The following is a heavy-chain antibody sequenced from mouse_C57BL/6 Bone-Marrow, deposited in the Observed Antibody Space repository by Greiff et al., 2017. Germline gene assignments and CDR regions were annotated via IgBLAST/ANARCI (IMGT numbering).Heavy chain of an antibody. D-gene: IGHD2-3*01. CDR1: GYTFTSYW. CDR2: IHPNSGST. J-gene: IGHJ1*03. CDR3: ARWDGYYWYFDV. V-gene: IGHV1-64*01. Sequence: QVQLQQPGAELVKPGASVKLSCKASGYTFTSYWMHWVKQRPGQGLEWIGMIHPNSGSTNYNKKFKSKATLTVDKSSSTAYMQLSSLTSEDSAVYYCARWDGYYWYFDVWGTGTTVTVSS.